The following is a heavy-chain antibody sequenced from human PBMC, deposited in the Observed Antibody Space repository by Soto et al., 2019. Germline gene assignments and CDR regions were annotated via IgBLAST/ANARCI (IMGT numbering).Heavy chain of an antibody. D-gene: IGHD1-7*01. V-gene: IGHV6-1*01. CDR1: GDSVSSNSAA. J-gene: IGHJ6*03. CDR2: TYYRSRWYN. CDR3: AGTISLRWYYRDV. Sequence: PSQTLSLTCVISGDSVSSNSAAWNWIRQSPSRGLEWLGRTYYRSRWYNDYAVSVRSRITVNADTSKNQFSLHLNSVTPEDTAVYYCAGTISLRWYYRDVGDKGTPVTVSS.